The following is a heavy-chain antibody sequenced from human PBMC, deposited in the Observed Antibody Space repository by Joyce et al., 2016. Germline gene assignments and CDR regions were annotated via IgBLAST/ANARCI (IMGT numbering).Heavy chain of an antibody. Sequence: QVQLVESGGGVVQPERSLRLSCAASGFTFSNVGIHWVRQAPGKGLEWVAFISFDGTEKYFSDSVKGRLTISRDNSKTTLYLQMNSLRAEDTAVYYCAKALVGGSTGVLDYWGRGTLVTVSS. CDR3: AKALVGGSTGVLDY. J-gene: IGHJ4*02. CDR2: ISFDGTEK. CDR1: GFTFSNVG. D-gene: IGHD1-26*01. V-gene: IGHV3-30*18.